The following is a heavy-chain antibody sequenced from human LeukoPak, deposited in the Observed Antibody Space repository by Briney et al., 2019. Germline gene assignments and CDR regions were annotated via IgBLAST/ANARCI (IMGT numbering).Heavy chain of an antibody. CDR3: ARDLKPRYYYGSGSDMDV. J-gene: IGHJ6*03. Sequence: GGSLRLSCAASGFTFSSYSMNWVRQAPGKGLEWVSSISSSSSYIYYADSVQGRFTISRDNAKNSLYLQMNSLRAEDTAVYYCARDLKPRYYYGSGSDMDVWGKGTTVTVSS. CDR1: GFTFSSYS. V-gene: IGHV3-21*01. CDR2: ISSSSSYI. D-gene: IGHD3-10*01.